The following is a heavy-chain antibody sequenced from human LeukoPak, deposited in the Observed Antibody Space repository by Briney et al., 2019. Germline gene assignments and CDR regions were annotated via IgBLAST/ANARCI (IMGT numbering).Heavy chain of an antibody. CDR1: GFTFSTYW. CDR3: ATTGSAYFAFVI. Sequence: GGSLRLSCVASGFTFSTYWMSWVRQAPGKGLEWVANIKEDGSDKYYVDTVKGRFTVSRDNAKKSLYLQMNGLRAGDTALYYCATTGSAYFAFVIWGQGTMVTVSS. D-gene: IGHD2/OR15-2a*01. J-gene: IGHJ3*02. CDR2: IKEDGSDK. V-gene: IGHV3-7*01.